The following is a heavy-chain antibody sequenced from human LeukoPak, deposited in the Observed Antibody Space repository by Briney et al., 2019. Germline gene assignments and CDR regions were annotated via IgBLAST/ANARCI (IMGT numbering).Heavy chain of an antibody. Sequence: SETLSLTCTVSGYSISSGYYWGWVRQPPGKGLEWIGNIYHSGDSAYYNPSLKSRVSISDDTSKNQFSLKLNSVTATDTATYYCVRQERQSNWFDPWGQGTLVIVSS. J-gene: IGHJ5*02. CDR2: IYHSGDSA. CDR3: VRQERQSNWFDP. V-gene: IGHV4-38-2*02. CDR1: GYSISSGYY.